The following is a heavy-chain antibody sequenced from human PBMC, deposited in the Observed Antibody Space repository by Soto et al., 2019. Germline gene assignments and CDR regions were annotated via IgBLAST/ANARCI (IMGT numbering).Heavy chain of an antibody. CDR2: INHSGST. Sequence: PSETLSLTCAVYGGSFSGYYWSWIRQPPGKGLEWIGEINHSGSTNYNPSLKSRVTISVDTSKNQFSLKLSSVTAEDTAVYYCARSLELDVVIGRWWGSTNSKKYYFDYWGQGTLVTVSS. J-gene: IGHJ4*02. CDR3: ARSLELDVVIGRWWGSTNSKKYYFDY. V-gene: IGHV4-34*01. D-gene: IGHD3-22*01. CDR1: GGSFSGYY.